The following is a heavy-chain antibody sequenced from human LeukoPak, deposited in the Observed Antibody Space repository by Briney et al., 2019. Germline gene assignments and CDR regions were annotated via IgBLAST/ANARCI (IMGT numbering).Heavy chain of an antibody. CDR3: ARAMGLRLGEFNY. Sequence: SVKVSCKASGGTFSSYAISWVRQAPGQGLEWMGGIIPIFGTANYAQKFQGRVTITADESTSTAYMELSSLRSEDTAVYYCARAMGLRLGEFNYWGQGTLVTVSS. CDR2: IIPIFGTA. V-gene: IGHV1-69*13. D-gene: IGHD3-16*01. J-gene: IGHJ4*02. CDR1: GGTFSSYA.